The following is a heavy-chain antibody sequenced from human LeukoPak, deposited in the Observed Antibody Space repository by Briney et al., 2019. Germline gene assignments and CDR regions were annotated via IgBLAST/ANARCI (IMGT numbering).Heavy chain of an antibody. V-gene: IGHV1-8*01. CDR2: MNPNSGNT. D-gene: IGHD6-13*01. Sequence: GASVKVSCKASGYTFTSYDINWVRQATGQGLEWMGWMNPNSGNTGYAQKFQGRVTMTRNTSISTAYMELSSLRSEDTAVYYCARAIAQLPSYYYGMDVWGQGTTVTVSS. J-gene: IGHJ6*02. CDR3: ARAIAQLPSYYYGMDV. CDR1: GYTFTSYD.